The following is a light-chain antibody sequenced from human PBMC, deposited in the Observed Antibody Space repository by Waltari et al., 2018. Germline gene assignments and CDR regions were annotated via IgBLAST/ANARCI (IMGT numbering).Light chain of an antibody. Sequence: QAAPTQPPPLSGSPGHSVTLSRTRTSSDIRTYSSVHWYPQQTGKTPKLMIYEVSKRPSGVSDRFSGSKSGNTASLTISGLQAEDEADYYCSSYAGSNTWVFGGGTRLTVL. J-gene: IGLJ2*01. CDR2: EVS. CDR3: SSYAGSNTWV. V-gene: IGLV2-11*01. CDR1: SSDIRTYSS.